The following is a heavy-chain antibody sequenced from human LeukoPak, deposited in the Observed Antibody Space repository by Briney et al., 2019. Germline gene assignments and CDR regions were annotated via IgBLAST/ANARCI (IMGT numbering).Heavy chain of an antibody. CDR1: GFNFSSYS. J-gene: IGHJ5*02. CDR3: ARLPGRSRVDP. D-gene: IGHD3-10*01. CDR2: ISSSSSYI. V-gene: IGHV3-21*01. Sequence: GGSLRLSCAASGFNFSSYSVNWVRQAPGKGLEWVSSISSSSSYIYYGDSVKGRFTISRDNAKNSLYLQMHSLRAEDTALYYCARLPGRSRVDPWGQGTLVTVSS.